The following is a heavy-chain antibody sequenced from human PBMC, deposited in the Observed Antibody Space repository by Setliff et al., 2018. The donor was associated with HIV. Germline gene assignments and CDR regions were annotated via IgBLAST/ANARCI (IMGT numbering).Heavy chain of an antibody. CDR3: AKTIVVVVAATQELGWSDP. D-gene: IGHD2-15*01. Sequence: KASETLSLTCTVSGGSISSGDYYWSWIRQPPGKGLEWIGYIYYSGSTYYNPSLKSRVTISVDTSKNQFSLKLSSVTAADTAVYYCAKTIVVVVAATQELGWSDPWGQGTLVTVSS. J-gene: IGHJ5*02. CDR1: GGSISSGDYY. V-gene: IGHV4-30-4*08. CDR2: IYYSGST.